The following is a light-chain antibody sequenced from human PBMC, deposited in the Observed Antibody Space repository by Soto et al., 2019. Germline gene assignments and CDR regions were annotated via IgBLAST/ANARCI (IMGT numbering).Light chain of an antibody. V-gene: IGKV1-39*01. CDR3: QQYNSYWT. CDR2: AAS. CDR1: QTISNY. Sequence: IQMTQSPSSLSASVGDRVTITCRASQTISNYLNWYQQKPGQAPYLLIYAASSLQSGVPSRFSGSSSGTDFTLTITSLQPEDFATYYCQQYNSYWTFGQGTKVDIK. J-gene: IGKJ1*01.